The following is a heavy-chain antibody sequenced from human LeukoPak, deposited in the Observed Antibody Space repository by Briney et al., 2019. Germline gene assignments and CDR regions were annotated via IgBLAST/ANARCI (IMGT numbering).Heavy chain of an antibody. CDR1: GFTFSGYW. V-gene: IGHV3-7*01. Sequence: PGGSLRLSCAASGFTFSGYWMSWVRQPPGKGLEWVANIKQDGSEKYYVDSVKGRFTISRDNAENSLYLQMNSLRVEDTAVYYCARKGGTYGHAYWGQGTLVTVSS. J-gene: IGHJ4*02. CDR3: ARKGGTYGHAY. CDR2: IKQDGSEK. D-gene: IGHD3-10*01.